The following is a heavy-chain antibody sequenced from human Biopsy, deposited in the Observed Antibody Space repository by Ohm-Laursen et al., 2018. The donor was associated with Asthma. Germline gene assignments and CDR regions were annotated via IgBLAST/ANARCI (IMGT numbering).Heavy chain of an antibody. CDR2: ISAYNGNT. V-gene: IGHV1-18*04. D-gene: IGHD1-26*01. CDR1: GYTFTSYG. CDR3: ARAGALIVGATMGY. J-gene: IGHJ4*02. Sequence: SSVKVSCKASGYTFTSYGISWVRQAPGQGLEWMGWISAYNGNTNYAQKLQGRATMTTDTSTSTAYMELRSLRSEDTAVYYCARAGALIVGATMGYWGQGTPVTVS.